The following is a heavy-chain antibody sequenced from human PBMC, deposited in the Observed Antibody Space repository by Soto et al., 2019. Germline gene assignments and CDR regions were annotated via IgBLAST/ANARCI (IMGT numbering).Heavy chain of an antibody. CDR3: ASTPDYYYGMDV. CDR2: IYHSGST. CDR1: GYSTSSGYY. V-gene: IGHV4-38-2*01. Sequence: PSETLSLTCAVSGYSTSSGYYWGWIRQPPGKGLEWIGSIYHSGSTYYNPSLKSRVTISVDTSKNQFSLKLSSVTAADTAVYYCASTPDYYYGMDVWGQGTTVTVSS. J-gene: IGHJ6*02.